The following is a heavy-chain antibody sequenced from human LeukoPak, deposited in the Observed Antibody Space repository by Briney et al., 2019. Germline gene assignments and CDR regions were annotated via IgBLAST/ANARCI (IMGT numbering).Heavy chain of an antibody. J-gene: IGHJ6*03. Sequence: GGSLRLSCAASGFTFSSYGMHWVRQAPGKGLEWVAVIWYDGSNKYYADSVKGRFTISRDNSRNTLYLQMNSLRAEDTAVYYCARTYYGSGRGVYYYYYYMDVWGKATTVTVSS. V-gene: IGHV3-33*01. CDR1: GFTFSSYG. CDR2: IWYDGSNK. CDR3: ARTYYGSGRGVYYYYYYMDV. D-gene: IGHD3-10*01.